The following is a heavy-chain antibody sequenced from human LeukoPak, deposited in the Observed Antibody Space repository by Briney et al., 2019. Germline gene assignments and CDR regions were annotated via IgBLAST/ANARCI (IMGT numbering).Heavy chain of an antibody. CDR3: ARGGQEWELLAFDY. J-gene: IGHJ4*02. CDR1: GGSISSYY. Sequence: SETLSLTCTVSGGSISSYYWSWIRQPPGKGLEWIGYIYYSGSTNYNPSLKSRVTISVDTSKNQFSLKLSSVTAADTAVYYCARGGQEWELLAFDYWGQGTLVTVSS. V-gene: IGHV4-59*01. CDR2: IYYSGST. D-gene: IGHD1-26*01.